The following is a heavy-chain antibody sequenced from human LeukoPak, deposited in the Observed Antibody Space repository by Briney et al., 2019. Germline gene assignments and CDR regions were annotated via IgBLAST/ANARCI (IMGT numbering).Heavy chain of an antibody. D-gene: IGHD3-22*01. CDR2: INHSGST. J-gene: IGHJ4*02. Sequence: PSETLSLTCAVYGGSFSGYYWSWIRQPPGKGLEWIGEINHSGSTNYNPSLKSRVTISVDTSKNQFSLKLSSVTAADTAVYYCARAHPYYDSSGFHPGSFDYWGQGTLVTVSS. CDR3: ARAHPYYDSSGFHPGSFDY. CDR1: GGSFSGYY. V-gene: IGHV4-34*01.